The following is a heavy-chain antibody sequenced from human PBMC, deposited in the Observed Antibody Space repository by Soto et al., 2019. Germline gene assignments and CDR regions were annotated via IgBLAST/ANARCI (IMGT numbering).Heavy chain of an antibody. V-gene: IGHV4-34*01. J-gene: IGHJ4*02. CDR1: GGSFDGYY. CDR3: ARGVDSWSGYLF. CDR2: IHPSGST. Sequence: QVHLQQWGAGLLKPSETLSLTCALYGGSFDGYYWSWIRQSPGKGLEWIGEIHPSGSTKYNPSLKSRVSLSVDTSTKQFSLKMTSMTAADRGVYYCARGVDSWSGYLFWGQGTPVTVSS. D-gene: IGHD3-3*01.